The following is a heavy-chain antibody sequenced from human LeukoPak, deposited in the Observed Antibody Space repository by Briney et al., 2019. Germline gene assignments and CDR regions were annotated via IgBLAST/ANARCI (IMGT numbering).Heavy chain of an antibody. D-gene: IGHD5-12*01. J-gene: IGHJ4*02. CDR3: AKEPSGYSGYDFGY. Sequence: PGGSLRLSCVASAFTFSSYSMNWVRQAPGKGLEWVSSISSSGSYIYYADSVKGRFTISRDNSKNTLYLQMNSLRAEDTAVYYCAKEPSGYSGYDFGYWGQGTLVTVSS. CDR1: AFTFSSYS. CDR2: ISSSGSYI. V-gene: IGHV3-21*04.